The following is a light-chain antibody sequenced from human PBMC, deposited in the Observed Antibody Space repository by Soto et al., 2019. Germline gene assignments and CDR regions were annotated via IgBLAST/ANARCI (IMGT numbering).Light chain of an antibody. CDR1: SGHSSYA. CDR3: QTWGTGIPHVV. V-gene: IGLV4-69*01. J-gene: IGLJ2*01. CDR2: LNSDGSH. Sequence: QPVLTQSPSASASLGASVKLTCTLSSGHSSYAIAWHQQQPETGPRYLMKLNSDGSHSQGDGIPDRFSGSSSGAERYLTISSLQSEDEADYYCQTWGTGIPHVVFGGGTKLTVL.